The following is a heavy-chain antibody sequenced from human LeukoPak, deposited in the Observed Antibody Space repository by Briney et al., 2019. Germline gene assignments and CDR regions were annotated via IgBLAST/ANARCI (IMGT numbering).Heavy chain of an antibody. CDR2: IYPGDSDT. Sequence: GESLKISCKGSGYSFTSYWIGWVRQMPGKGLEWMGIIYPGDSDTRYSPSFQGQVTISADKSISTAYLQWSSLKASDTAMYYCARRTYYYDSSGYPGAFDIWGQGTMVTVSS. CDR3: ARRTYYYDSSGYPGAFDI. V-gene: IGHV5-51*01. CDR1: GYSFTSYW. J-gene: IGHJ3*02. D-gene: IGHD3-22*01.